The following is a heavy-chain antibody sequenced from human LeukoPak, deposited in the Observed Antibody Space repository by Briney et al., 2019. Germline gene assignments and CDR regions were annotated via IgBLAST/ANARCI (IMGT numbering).Heavy chain of an antibody. CDR1: GFTFSSYA. CDR2: ISYDGSNK. Sequence: GRSLRLSCAASGFTFSSYAMHWVRQAPGKGLEWVAVISYDGSNKYYADSVKGRFTISRDNSKNTLYLQMNSLRAEDTAVYYCAKAYDIAAAGTDWFDPWGQGTLVTVSS. D-gene: IGHD6-13*01. CDR3: AKAYDIAAAGTDWFDP. V-gene: IGHV3-30*04. J-gene: IGHJ5*02.